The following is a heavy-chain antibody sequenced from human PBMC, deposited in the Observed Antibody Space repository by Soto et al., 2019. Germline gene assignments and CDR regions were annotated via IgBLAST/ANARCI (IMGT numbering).Heavy chain of an antibody. J-gene: IGHJ4*02. V-gene: IGHV3-53*01. Sequence: GGSLRLSCATSGFNVSSNYMSWVRQAPGKGLEWLSVIYSGGSTYYAESVKGRFTISRDNSKNTLNLQMNALRVEDTAVYYCARGPHVGISTSWGQGTLVTVSS. D-gene: IGHD2-2*01. CDR2: IYSGGST. CDR1: GFNVSSNY. CDR3: ARGPHVGISTS.